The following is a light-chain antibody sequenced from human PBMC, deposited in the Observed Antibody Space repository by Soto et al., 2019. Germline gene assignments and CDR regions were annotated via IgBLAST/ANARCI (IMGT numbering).Light chain of an antibody. J-gene: IGKJ2*01. Sequence: DIQMTPSPSSLSASVGDRVTITFQASQDINTYLNWYQQRSGRAPKLLIYDASNLEMGVPSRLSGGGSGTDFTFTISSLQPEDIGTYYCQQYKSLPYTFGRGTKLQIK. CDR3: QQYKSLPYT. CDR1: QDINTY. CDR2: DAS. V-gene: IGKV1-33*01.